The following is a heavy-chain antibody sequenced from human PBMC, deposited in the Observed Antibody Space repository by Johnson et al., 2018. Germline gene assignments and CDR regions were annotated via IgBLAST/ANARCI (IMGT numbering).Heavy chain of an antibody. CDR3: ARVGDSIRAQFDY. CDR2: ILYDGSNK. CDR1: GFTFSIYD. D-gene: IGHD3-22*01. J-gene: IGHJ4*02. Sequence: QVQLVQSGGGVVQPGMSLRLSCAASGFTFSIYDMHWVRQAPGKGLEWVAVILYDGSNKYYADSVKGRFTISRDNSKNALYLQMNSLRPEDTAVYYCARVGDSIRAQFDYWGQGTLVTVSS. V-gene: IGHV3-30-3*01.